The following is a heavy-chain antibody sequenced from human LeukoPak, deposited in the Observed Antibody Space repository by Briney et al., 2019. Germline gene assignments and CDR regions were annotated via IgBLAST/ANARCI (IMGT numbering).Heavy chain of an antibody. CDR1: GYTFTSYA. CDR3: ARDKEQLWTYYYYYMDV. Sequence: ASVKVSCKASGYTFTSYAMNWVRQAPGQGLEWMGWINTNTGNPTYAQGFTGRFVFSLDTSVSTAYLQISSLKAEDTAVYYCARDKEQLWTYYYYYMDVWGKGTTVTVSS. V-gene: IGHV7-4-1*02. CDR2: INTNTGNP. D-gene: IGHD5-18*01. J-gene: IGHJ6*03.